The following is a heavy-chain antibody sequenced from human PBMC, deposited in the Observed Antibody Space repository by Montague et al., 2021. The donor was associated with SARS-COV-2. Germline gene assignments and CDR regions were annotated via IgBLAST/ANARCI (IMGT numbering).Heavy chain of an antibody. J-gene: IGHJ3*02. CDR3: ARHSGRDTIFGVVIIPDAFDI. D-gene: IGHD3-3*01. Sequence: SKTLSLTCTVSGSSISSSSYYWGWIRQPPGKGLEWIGSIYYSGSTYYTPSLKSRVTISVDTSKNQFSLKLSSVTAADTAVYYCARHSGRDTIFGVVIIPDAFDIWGQGTMVTVSS. CDR1: GSSISSSSYY. CDR2: IYYSGST. V-gene: IGHV4-39*01.